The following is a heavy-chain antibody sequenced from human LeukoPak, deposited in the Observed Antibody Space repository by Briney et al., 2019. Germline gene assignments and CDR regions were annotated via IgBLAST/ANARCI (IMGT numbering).Heavy chain of an antibody. D-gene: IGHD1-26*01. V-gene: IGHV3-30*02. Sequence: GGSLRLSCAASGFTFTHHAMHWVRQAPGKGLEWVAVIRHDGSGADYAESVKGRFTISRDNSKNTLHLQMNSLRVEDTAVYYCAKDLSGSWSWDYWGQGTLVTVSS. CDR3: AKDLSGSWSWDY. CDR2: IRHDGSGA. CDR1: GFTFTHHA. J-gene: IGHJ4*02.